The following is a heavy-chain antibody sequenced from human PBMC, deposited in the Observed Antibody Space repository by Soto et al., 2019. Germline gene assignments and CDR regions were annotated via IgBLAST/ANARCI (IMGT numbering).Heavy chain of an antibody. CDR3: ARAMVRGGDRSWYGMDV. CDR2: IIPIFGTA. V-gene: IGHV1-69*01. J-gene: IGHJ6*02. D-gene: IGHD3-10*01. Sequence: QVQLVQSGAEVKKPGSSVKVSCKASGGTFSSYAISWVRQAPGQGLEWMGGIIPIFGTANYAQKVQGRVTITADESTSTAYMELSSLESEDTAVYYCARAMVRGGDRSWYGMDVWGQGTTVTVSS. CDR1: GGTFSSYA.